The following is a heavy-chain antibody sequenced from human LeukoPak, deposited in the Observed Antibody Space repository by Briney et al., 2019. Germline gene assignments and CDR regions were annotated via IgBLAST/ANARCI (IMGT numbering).Heavy chain of an antibody. J-gene: IGHJ4*02. CDR1: GFTFSDYY. V-gene: IGHV3-11*01. Sequence: GGSLRLSCAAPGFTFSDYYMSWIRQAPGKGLEWVSYISSSGSTIYYADSVKGRFTISRDNAKNSLYLQMNSLRAEDTAVYYCAHIIAAAGIDYWGQGTLVTVSS. CDR3: AHIIAAAGIDY. D-gene: IGHD6-13*01. CDR2: ISSSGSTI.